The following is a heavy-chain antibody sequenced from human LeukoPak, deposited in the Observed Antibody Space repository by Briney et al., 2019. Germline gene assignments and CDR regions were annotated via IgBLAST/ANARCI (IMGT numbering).Heavy chain of an antibody. CDR1: GFTFSSHW. D-gene: IGHD2/OR15-2a*01. CDR2: INPDGNDK. J-gene: IGHJ4*02. Sequence: GGSLRLSCTVSGFTFSSHWMSWVRQAPGKGLEWVANINPDGNDKQYVDSVKGRFTISRDNAKNSLYLQMNSLRAEDTAVYYCIPANRGPSPLSDYWSQGTLVTVSS. V-gene: IGHV3-7*01. CDR3: IPANRGPSPLSDY.